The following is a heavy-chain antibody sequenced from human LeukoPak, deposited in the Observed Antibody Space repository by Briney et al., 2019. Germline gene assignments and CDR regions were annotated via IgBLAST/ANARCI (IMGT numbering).Heavy chain of an antibody. CDR3: ARRLRDGYNIYFGN. D-gene: IGHD5-24*01. Sequence: GESLKISGKGSGYSFTSYWIGWVRQLPGKGLEWMGIIYPGDSDTSYSASFQGQVTISADKYISTAYLQWNSLKASDSAMYYCARRLRDGYNIYFGNWGQGTLVTVSS. V-gene: IGHV5-51*01. CDR1: GYSFTSYW. J-gene: IGHJ4*02. CDR2: IYPGDSDT.